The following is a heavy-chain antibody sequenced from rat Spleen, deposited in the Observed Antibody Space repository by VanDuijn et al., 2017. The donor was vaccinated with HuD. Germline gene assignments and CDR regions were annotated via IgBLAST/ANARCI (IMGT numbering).Heavy chain of an antibody. Sequence: EVQLVESGGGLVQPGRSLQLSCAASGFTFNNYDMAWVRQTPTKGLEWVATIGYDGISTYYRDSVKGRFTISRDNAKSTLSLQMDSLRSEDTATYYCARRHYGYTDYFDYWGQGVMVTVSS. V-gene: IGHV5-29*01. D-gene: IGHD1-9*01. CDR2: IGYDGIST. CDR3: ARRHYGYTDYFDY. CDR1: GFTFNNYD. J-gene: IGHJ2*01.